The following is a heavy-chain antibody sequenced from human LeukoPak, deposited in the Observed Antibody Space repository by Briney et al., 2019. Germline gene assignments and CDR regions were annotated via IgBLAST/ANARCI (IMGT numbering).Heavy chain of an antibody. CDR1: GYTFTYRY. CDR2: ITPSNGNT. D-gene: IGHD5-24*01. J-gene: IGHJ4*02. CDR3: ANGPDGYNTY. Sequence: VASVKVSCKASGYTFTYRYLHWVRQAPGQALEWMGWITPSNGNTNYAQKFQDRVTITRDRSMSTAYMELSSLRSEDTAMYYCANGPDGYNTYWGQGTLVTVSS. V-gene: IGHV1-45*02.